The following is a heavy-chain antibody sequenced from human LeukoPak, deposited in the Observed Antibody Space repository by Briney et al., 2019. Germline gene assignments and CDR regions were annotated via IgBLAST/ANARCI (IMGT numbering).Heavy chain of an antibody. J-gene: IGHJ4*02. CDR2: IYSGGST. Sequence: PSETLSLTCTFSGTSISSHYWSWIRQPPGKGMEWIGYIYSGGSTNYNPSLKSRVTMSVDTSKNQFSLTLTSVTAADTALYFCATRPGGSTWYGVFDYWSPGTPVTVS. CDR3: ATRPGGSTWYGVFDY. V-gene: IGHV4-59*11. CDR1: GTSISSHY. D-gene: IGHD6-13*01.